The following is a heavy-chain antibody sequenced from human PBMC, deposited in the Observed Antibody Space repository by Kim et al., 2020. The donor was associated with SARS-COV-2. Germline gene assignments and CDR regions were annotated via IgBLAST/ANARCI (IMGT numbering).Heavy chain of an antibody. CDR1: GFTFGDYA. CDR2: IRSKAYGWTT. Sequence: GGSLRLSCTASGFTFGDYAMSWVRQAPGKGLEWVGFIRSKAYGWTTEYAASVKGRFTISRDDSKSIAYLQMNSLKTEDTAVYYCTRERPDYYDSSGYSDYWGQGTLVTVSS. D-gene: IGHD3-22*01. V-gene: IGHV3-49*04. CDR3: TRERPDYYDSSGYSDY. J-gene: IGHJ4*02.